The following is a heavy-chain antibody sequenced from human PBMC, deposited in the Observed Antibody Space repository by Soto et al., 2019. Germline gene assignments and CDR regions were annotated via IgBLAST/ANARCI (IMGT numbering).Heavy chain of an antibody. CDR1: GFTFSNAW. J-gene: IGHJ4*02. CDR3: TTGYYYDSSGYFQGPY. V-gene: IGHV3-15*01. Sequence: RLSCAASGFTFSNAWMSWVRQAPGKGLEWVGRIKSKTDGGTTDYAAPVKGRFTISRDDSTNTLYLQMNSLKTEDTAVYYCTTGYYYDSSGYFQGPYWGQGTLVTVSS. D-gene: IGHD3-22*01. CDR2: IKSKTDGGTT.